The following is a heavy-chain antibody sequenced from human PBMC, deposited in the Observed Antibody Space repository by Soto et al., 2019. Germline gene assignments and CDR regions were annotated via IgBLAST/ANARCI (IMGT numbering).Heavy chain of an antibody. V-gene: IGHV4-59*08. CDR3: ARLPATNFFDY. D-gene: IGHD1-26*01. CDR2: IYYSGIT. CDR1: GGSISGYY. J-gene: IGHJ4*02. Sequence: SETLSLTCTVSGGSISGYYWSWIRQPPGKGLEWIGYIYYSGITNYNPSLNSRVTISVDTSKSQFSLKLRSVTAADTAVYYCARLPATNFFDYWGQGTLVTVSS.